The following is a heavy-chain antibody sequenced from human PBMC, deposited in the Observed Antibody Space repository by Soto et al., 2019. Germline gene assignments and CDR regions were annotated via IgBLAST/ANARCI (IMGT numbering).Heavy chain of an antibody. CDR1: GGTFSSYT. Sequence: ASVKVSCKASGGTFSSYTISWVRQAPGQGLEWMGRIIPILGIANYAQKFQGRFTISRDNSKNTLYLQMHSLRPGDMAVYYCAKDRLDTVMVFDSWGQGTLVTVSS. D-gene: IGHD5-18*01. V-gene: IGHV1-69*04. CDR2: IIPILGIA. J-gene: IGHJ4*02. CDR3: AKDRLDTVMVFDS.